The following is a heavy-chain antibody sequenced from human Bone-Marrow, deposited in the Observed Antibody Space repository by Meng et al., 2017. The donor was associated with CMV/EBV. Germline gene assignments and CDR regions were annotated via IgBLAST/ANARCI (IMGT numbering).Heavy chain of an antibody. Sequence: ASVKVSCKVSGYTLTELSMHWVRQAPGKGLEWMGGFDPEDGETIYAQKFQGRVTMTRDTSTSTVYMELSSLRSEDTAVYYCARDLPNWNDFSYYGMDVWGQGTTVTVSS. CDR1: GYTLTELS. D-gene: IGHD1-1*01. CDR2: FDPEDGET. CDR3: ARDLPNWNDFSYYGMDV. J-gene: IGHJ6*02. V-gene: IGHV1-24*01.